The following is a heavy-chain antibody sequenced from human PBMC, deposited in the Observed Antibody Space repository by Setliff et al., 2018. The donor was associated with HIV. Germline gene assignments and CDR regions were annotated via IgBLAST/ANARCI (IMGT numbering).Heavy chain of an antibody. CDR2: ISSSSSYI. D-gene: IGHD4-17*01. J-gene: IGHJ4*02. CDR1: GFTFSSYN. Sequence: GGSLRLSCAASGFTFSSYNMNWVRQAPGKGLEWVSSISSSSSYIYYADSLKGRFTISRDNARNSLYLQVNSLRAEDTAVYYCARNGDYEWVGGDYYFDFWGQGTLVTVSS. V-gene: IGHV3-21*01. CDR3: ARNGDYEWVGGDYYFDF.